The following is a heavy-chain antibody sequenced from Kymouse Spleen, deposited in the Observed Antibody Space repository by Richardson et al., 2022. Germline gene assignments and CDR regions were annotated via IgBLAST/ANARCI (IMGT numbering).Heavy chain of an antibody. CDR2: IKQDGSEK. J-gene: IGHJ6*02. D-gene: IGHD1-26*01. CDR1: GFTFSSYW. Sequence: EVQLVESGGGLVQPGGSLRLSCAASGFTFSSYWMSWVRQAPGKGLEWVANIKQDGSEKYYVDSVKGRFTISRDNAKNSLYLQMNSLRAEDTAVYYCAREDGSYFYYYYYGMDVWGQGTTVTVSS. CDR3: AREDGSYFYYYYYGMDV. V-gene: IGHV3-7*01.